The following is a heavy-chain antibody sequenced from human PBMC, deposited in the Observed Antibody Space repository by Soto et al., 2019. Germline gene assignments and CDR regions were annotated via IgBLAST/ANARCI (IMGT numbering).Heavy chain of an antibody. J-gene: IGHJ4*02. CDR2: ISGSGGT. V-gene: IGHV3-23*01. Sequence: EVQLLESGGDLVQPGGSLRLSCAASGFTFSNCAMSWVRQAPGKGLEWISAISGSGGTYYADSVKGRFTVSRDNSKNTLYLHMNSLRAEDTALYYCARDAPYINSWADFDSWGQGTLVTVTS. D-gene: IGHD1-1*01. CDR3: ARDAPYINSWADFDS. CDR1: GFTFSNCA.